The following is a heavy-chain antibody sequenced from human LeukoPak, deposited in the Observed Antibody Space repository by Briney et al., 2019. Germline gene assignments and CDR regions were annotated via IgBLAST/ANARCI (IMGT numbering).Heavy chain of an antibody. CDR3: ARLLFAMDV. J-gene: IGHJ6*02. Sequence: PSETLSLTCTVSGGSISSSSYYWGWIHQPPGKGLEWIGSIYFSGSSYYNPSLRSRVTISVDTSKNQFSLRLTSVTAADTAVYYCARLLFAMDVWGQGTTVTVSS. V-gene: IGHV4-39*01. D-gene: IGHD2-21*01. CDR1: GGSISSSSYY. CDR2: IYFSGSS.